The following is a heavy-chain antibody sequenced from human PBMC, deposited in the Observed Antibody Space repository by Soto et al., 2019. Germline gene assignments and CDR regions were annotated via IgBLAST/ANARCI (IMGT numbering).Heavy chain of an antibody. D-gene: IGHD2-15*01. CDR2: IYYGGTT. CDR1: VEPMTGGYY. CDR3: ARGWYYFDV. V-gene: IGHV4-38-2*01. Sequence: FLTCDVSVEPMTGGYYWGWIRQSPGKGLEWIGSIYYGGTTYYNPSLRSRLAISIDTSKNQFSLRLSSVTAADTALYYCARGWYYFDVWGQGSLVTVSS. J-gene: IGHJ4*02.